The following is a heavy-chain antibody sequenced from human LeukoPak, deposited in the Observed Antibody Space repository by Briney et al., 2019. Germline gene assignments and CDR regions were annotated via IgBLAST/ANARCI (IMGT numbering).Heavy chain of an antibody. Sequence: PSETLSLTCTVSGGSISSYYWSWIRQPPGKGLEWIGYIYYSGSTNYNPSLKSRVTISVDTSKNQFSLKLSSVTAADTAVYYCARDVLQAFDIWGQGTTVTVSS. V-gene: IGHV4-59*01. CDR2: IYYSGST. J-gene: IGHJ3*02. CDR1: GGSISSYY. D-gene: IGHD2-15*01. CDR3: ARDVLQAFDI.